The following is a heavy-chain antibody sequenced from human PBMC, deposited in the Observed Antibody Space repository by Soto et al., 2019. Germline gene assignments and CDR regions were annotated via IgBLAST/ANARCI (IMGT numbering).Heavy chain of an antibody. CDR2: IYTGDSDT. J-gene: IGHJ6*02. V-gene: IGHV5-51*01. D-gene: IGHD1-26*01. Sequence: EVQLMPAGAEAKKPVESLKISCKGSGYSFSTFWIGWVRQMPGEGLEWLGSIYTGDSDTRYRPSFQGQITISADQSINTAFLQWSSLHASDTAMYYCARSGRNGYFCMDVWGQGTTDTVSS. CDR1: GYSFSTFW. CDR3: ARSGRNGYFCMDV.